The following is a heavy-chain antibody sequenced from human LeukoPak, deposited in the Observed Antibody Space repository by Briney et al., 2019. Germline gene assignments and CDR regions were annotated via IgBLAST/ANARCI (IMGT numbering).Heavy chain of an antibody. CDR3: ARVTYGSGTYGAFDY. V-gene: IGHV3-23*01. CDR2: ISGSGGST. CDR1: GFTFITYA. J-gene: IGHJ4*02. D-gene: IGHD3-10*01. Sequence: GGSLRLSCAASGFTFITYAMSWVRQAPGKGLEWVSAISGSGGSTYYADSVKGRFTISRDNSKNTLYLQMNSLRAEDTAVYYCARVTYGSGTYGAFDYWGQGTLVTVSS.